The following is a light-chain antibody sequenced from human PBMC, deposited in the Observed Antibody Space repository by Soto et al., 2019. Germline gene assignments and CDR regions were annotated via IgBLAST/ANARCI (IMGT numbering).Light chain of an antibody. CDR2: DVS. V-gene: IGLV2-14*01. CDR1: SSDVGGYNY. J-gene: IGLJ1*01. Sequence: QSVLTQPASVSGFPGQSITISCTRTSSDVGGYNYVSWYQQHPGKAPKLMIYDVSNRPSGVSNRFSGSKSGNTASLTISGLQAEDEADYYCSSYTSSSTYYVFGTGTKVTVL. CDR3: SSYTSSSTYYV.